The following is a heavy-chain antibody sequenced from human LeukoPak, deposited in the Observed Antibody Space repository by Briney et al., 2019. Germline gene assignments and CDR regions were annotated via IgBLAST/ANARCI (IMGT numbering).Heavy chain of an antibody. CDR2: IYYTGST. D-gene: IGHD1-26*01. J-gene: IGHJ4*02. Sequence: SETLSLTCSVSGASISGGTYYWGWIRQPPGKGLEWIGSIYYTGSTYDNLSLKSRVTISVDTSKNQFSLKLSSVTAADTAVYYRARRGGSGRAFDYWGQGTLVTVSS. CDR3: ARRGGSGRAFDY. V-gene: IGHV4-39*01. CDR1: GASISGGTYY.